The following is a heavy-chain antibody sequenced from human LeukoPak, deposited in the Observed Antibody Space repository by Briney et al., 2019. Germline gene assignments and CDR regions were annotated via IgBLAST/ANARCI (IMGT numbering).Heavy chain of an antibody. D-gene: IGHD1-20*01. J-gene: IGHJ4*02. CDR1: GGPFSGYY. Sequence: SETLSLTCAVYGGPFSGYYWSWIRQPPGKGLEWIGEINHSGSTNYNPSLKSRVTISVDTSKNQFSLKLSSVTAADTAVYYCARGLTGTTFSLDYWGQGTLVTVSS. CDR2: INHSGST. CDR3: ARGLTGTTFSLDY. V-gene: IGHV4-34*01.